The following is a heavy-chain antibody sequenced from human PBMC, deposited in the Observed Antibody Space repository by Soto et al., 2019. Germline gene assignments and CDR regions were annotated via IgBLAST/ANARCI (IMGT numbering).Heavy chain of an antibody. CDR2: IYSGGST. CDR3: ARDHRGWSEPYYYSYGMDV. Sequence: EVQLVESGGGLVQPGGSLRLSCAASGFTVSSNYMSWVRQAPGKGLEWVSVIYSGGSTYYADSVKGRFSISRDNSKNTLYLQMNSLRAEDTAVYYCARDHRGWSEPYYYSYGMDVWGQGTTVTVSS. V-gene: IGHV3-66*01. CDR1: GFTVSSNY. D-gene: IGHD6-19*01. J-gene: IGHJ6*02.